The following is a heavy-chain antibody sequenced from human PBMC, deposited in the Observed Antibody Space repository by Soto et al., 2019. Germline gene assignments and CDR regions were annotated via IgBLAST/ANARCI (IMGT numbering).Heavy chain of an antibody. Sequence: VKVSCKASGGTFSSYAISWVRQAPGQGLEWMGGIIPIFGTANYAQKFQGRVTITADKSTSTAYMELSSLRSEDTAVYYCARSPTQLWLPSLVNYFDYWGQGTLVTVSS. CDR2: IIPIFGTA. CDR3: ARSPTQLWLPSLVNYFDY. D-gene: IGHD5-18*01. J-gene: IGHJ4*02. CDR1: GGTFSSYA. V-gene: IGHV1-69*06.